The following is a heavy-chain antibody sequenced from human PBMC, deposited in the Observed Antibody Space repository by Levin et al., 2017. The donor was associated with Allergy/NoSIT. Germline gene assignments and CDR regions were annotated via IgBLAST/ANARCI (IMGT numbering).Heavy chain of an antibody. CDR1: GFTFGDYA. Sequence: SCTGSGFTFGDYAMSWVRQAPGKGLEWVGFIRNKAHGGTTEYAASVKGRLTISIDDSKSIAYLQMNSLKTEDTAVYFCARGGPPNYDYNWGSYRDGYFDYWGQGTLVTVSS. J-gene: IGHJ4*02. V-gene: IGHV3-49*04. CDR3: ARGGPPNYDYNWGSYRDGYFDY. D-gene: IGHD3-16*02. CDR2: IRNKAHGGTT.